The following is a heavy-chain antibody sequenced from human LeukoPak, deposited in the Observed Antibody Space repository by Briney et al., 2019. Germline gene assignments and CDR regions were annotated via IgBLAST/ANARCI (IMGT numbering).Heavy chain of an antibody. CDR1: GFTVSDNY. D-gene: IGHD4-23*01. Sequence: PGGSLRLSCAASGFTVSDNYMTWVRQAPGRGLEWVSVIYSDGTTYYGDSVKGRFTISRDSSKNTLYLQMNSLRAEDTAVYYSARYSTVVTRGFDYWGQGTLVTVSS. CDR3: ARYSTVVTRGFDY. J-gene: IGHJ4*02. V-gene: IGHV3-53*01. CDR2: IYSDGTT.